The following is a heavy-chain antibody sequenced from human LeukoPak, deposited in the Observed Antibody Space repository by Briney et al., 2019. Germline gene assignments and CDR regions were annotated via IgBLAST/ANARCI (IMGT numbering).Heavy chain of an antibody. J-gene: IGHJ4*02. Sequence: PGGSLRLSCAASGFTFNNYAMSWVRQAPGKGLEWVSAILGSGRSAYYADSVKGRFTISRDNSKNTLYLQMNSLRAEDTAVYYCARSLYCTNGVCSGAYFDYWGQGTLVTVSS. CDR1: GFTFNNYA. D-gene: IGHD2-8*01. CDR2: ILGSGRSA. CDR3: ARSLYCTNGVCSGAYFDY. V-gene: IGHV3-23*01.